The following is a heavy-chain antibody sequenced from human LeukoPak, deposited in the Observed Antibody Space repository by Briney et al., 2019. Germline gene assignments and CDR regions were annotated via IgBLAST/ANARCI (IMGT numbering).Heavy chain of an antibody. Sequence: GGSLRLSCAAAGFTFSDYGMNWVRQAPGKGLEWVSGISGSGVSTYYADSVKGRFTISRDNSKNTLYLQMNSLRAEDTAVYYCAKGVVVAPDVTPFDYWGQGTLVTVSS. CDR2: ISGSGVST. D-gene: IGHD2-2*01. J-gene: IGHJ4*02. CDR3: AKGVVVAPDVTPFDY. V-gene: IGHV3-23*01. CDR1: GFTFSDYG.